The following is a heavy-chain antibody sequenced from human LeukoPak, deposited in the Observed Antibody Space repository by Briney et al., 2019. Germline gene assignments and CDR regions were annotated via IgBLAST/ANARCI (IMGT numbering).Heavy chain of an antibody. D-gene: IGHD3-10*01. V-gene: IGHV4-30-2*01. Sequence: SETLSLTCAVSGGSISSGGYSWSWIRQPPGKGLEWIGYIYHSGSTYYNPSLKSRVTISVDRSKNQFSLKLSSVTAADTAVYYCARGPLLWFGELFDYWGQGTLVTVSS. J-gene: IGHJ4*02. CDR2: IYHSGST. CDR3: ARGPLLWFGELFDY. CDR1: GGSISSGGYS.